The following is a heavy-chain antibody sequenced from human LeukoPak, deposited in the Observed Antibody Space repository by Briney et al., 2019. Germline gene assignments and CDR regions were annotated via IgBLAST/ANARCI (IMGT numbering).Heavy chain of an antibody. CDR2: ISSSSSYI. J-gene: IGHJ3*02. Sequence: PGGSLRLSCAASGFTFSSYSMNWVRQAPGKGLEWVSSISSSSSYIYYADSVKGRFTISRDNAKNSLYLQMNSLRAEDTAVYCCASGCSGGSCPDGAFDIWGQGTMVTVSS. D-gene: IGHD2-15*01. CDR1: GFTFSSYS. CDR3: ASGCSGGSCPDGAFDI. V-gene: IGHV3-21*01.